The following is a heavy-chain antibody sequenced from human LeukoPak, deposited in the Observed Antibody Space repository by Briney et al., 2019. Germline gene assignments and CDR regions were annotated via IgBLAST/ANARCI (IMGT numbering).Heavy chain of an antibody. D-gene: IGHD3-22*01. CDR2: IWYDGSNK. J-gene: IGHJ4*02. V-gene: IGHV3-33*01. CDR3: ARDPMGNYYDSSGYYQNYFDY. Sequence: PGGSLRVSCAASGFTFSSYGMHWVRQAPGKGLEWVAVIWYDGSNKYYADSVKGRFTISRDNSKNTLYLQMNSLRAEDTAVYYCARDPMGNYYDSSGYYQNYFDYWGQGTLVTVSS. CDR1: GFTFSSYG.